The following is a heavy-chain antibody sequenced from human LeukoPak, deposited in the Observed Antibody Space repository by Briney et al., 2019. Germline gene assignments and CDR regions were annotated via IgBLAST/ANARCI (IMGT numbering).Heavy chain of an antibody. D-gene: IGHD2-2*01. Sequence: SETLSLTCTVSGGSISSYYWSWIRQPSGNGLEWIGYIYYSGSTNYNPSLKSRVTISVDTSKNQFSLKLSSVTAADTAVYYCASSFPYAFDIWGQGTMVTVSS. CDR2: IYYSGST. J-gene: IGHJ3*02. V-gene: IGHV4-59*13. CDR3: ASSFPYAFDI. CDR1: GGSISSYY.